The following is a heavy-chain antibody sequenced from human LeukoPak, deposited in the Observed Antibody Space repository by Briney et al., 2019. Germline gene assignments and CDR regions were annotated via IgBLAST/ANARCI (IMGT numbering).Heavy chain of an antibody. J-gene: IGHJ4*02. V-gene: IGHV4-59*08. D-gene: IGHD3-22*01. CDR2: IYYSGST. CDR3: ARHVAYYYDSSGYYYFDY. Sequence: SETLSLTCTVPGGSISSYYRSWIRQPPGKGLEWIGYIYYSGSTNYNPSLQSRVTLSVATSMHQFSLKLSSGTDADTAVYYCARHVAYYYDSSGYYYFDYWGQGTLVTVSS. CDR1: GGSISSYY.